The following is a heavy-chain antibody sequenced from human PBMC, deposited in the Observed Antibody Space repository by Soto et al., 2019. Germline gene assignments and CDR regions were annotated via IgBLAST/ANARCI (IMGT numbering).Heavy chain of an antibody. V-gene: IGHV4-4*07. CDR3: ARVRLQWFGDHLYYYYGMDV. Sequence: QVQLQESGPGLVKPSETLSLTCTVSGGSISSYYWSWIRQPDGKGLEWIGRIDTSGSTNYNPSLKSRVTMAVDTSKNPFSLKLSSVTAADTAVYYCARVRLQWFGDHLYYYYGMDVWGQGTTVTVSS. J-gene: IGHJ6*02. CDR2: IDTSGST. CDR1: GGSISSYY. D-gene: IGHD3-10*01.